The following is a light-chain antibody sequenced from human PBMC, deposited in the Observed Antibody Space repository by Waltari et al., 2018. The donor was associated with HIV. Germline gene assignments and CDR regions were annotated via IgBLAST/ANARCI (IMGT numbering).Light chain of an antibody. CDR1: SSDVGDYKS. Sequence: QSALTQPASVSGSPGQSITISCTGTSSDVGDYKSVSWYQQHPGKAPKLMIYEVTYRPSGVSNRFSGSKSGNTASMTISGLQAEDEADYYCSSYTSSSTDVFGTGTKVTVL. CDR2: EVT. J-gene: IGLJ1*01. CDR3: SSYTSSSTDV. V-gene: IGLV2-14*01.